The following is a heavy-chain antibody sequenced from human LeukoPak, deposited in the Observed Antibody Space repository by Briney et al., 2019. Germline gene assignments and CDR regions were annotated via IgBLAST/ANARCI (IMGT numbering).Heavy chain of an antibody. V-gene: IGHV3-48*03. D-gene: IGHD3-16*02. Sequence: GGSLRLSCAASGFTFSSYEMNWVRQAPGKGLEWVSYISSSGSTIYYADSVEGRFTISRDNAKNSLYLQMNSLRAEDTAVYYCASALRSSPGAFDIWGQGTMVTVSS. J-gene: IGHJ3*02. CDR1: GFTFSSYE. CDR2: ISSSGSTI. CDR3: ASALRSSPGAFDI.